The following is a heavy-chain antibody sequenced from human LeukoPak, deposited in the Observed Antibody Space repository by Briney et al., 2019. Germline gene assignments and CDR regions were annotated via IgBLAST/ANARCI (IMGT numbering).Heavy chain of an antibody. J-gene: IGHJ6*02. Sequence: ASVKVSCKASGGTFSSYAISWVRQAPGQGLEWMGWISPHNGNTNYAQKLQGRVTMTTDTSTSTAYMELRSLRSDDTAVYFCARAPLSSSSSGKVYYYYYGMDVWGQGTTVTVSS. V-gene: IGHV1-18*01. CDR2: ISPHNGNT. CDR3: ARAPLSSSSSGKVYYYYYGMDV. D-gene: IGHD6-13*01. CDR1: GGTFSSYA.